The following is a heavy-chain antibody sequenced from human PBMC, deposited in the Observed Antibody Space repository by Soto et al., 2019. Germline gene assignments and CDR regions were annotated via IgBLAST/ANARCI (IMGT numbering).Heavy chain of an antibody. CDR2: ISAYNGNT. V-gene: IGHV1-18*01. Sequence: GASVKVSCKASGYTFTNYGISWVRQAPGQGLEWMGWISAYNGNTNYAQKLQGRVTMTTDTSTSTAYMDLRSLRSDDTAVYYCARISEEGDLEYFQHWGQGTLVTVSS. CDR3: ARISEEGDLEYFQH. J-gene: IGHJ1*01. D-gene: IGHD2-21*02. CDR1: GYTFTNYG.